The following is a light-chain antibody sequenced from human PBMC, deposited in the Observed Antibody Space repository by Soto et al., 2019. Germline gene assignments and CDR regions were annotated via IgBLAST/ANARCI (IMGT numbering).Light chain of an antibody. Sequence: ESGLPRSPGTQYLSPGERATLSCRASQSVSSYSLAWYQQNPGQAPRLLIYGASSRATGIPDRFSGSGSGTDFTLTISRLEPEDFAVYFCQQYGSSALTFGGGTKVDI. CDR1: QSVSSYS. CDR2: GAS. CDR3: QQYGSSALT. V-gene: IGKV3-20*01. J-gene: IGKJ4*01.